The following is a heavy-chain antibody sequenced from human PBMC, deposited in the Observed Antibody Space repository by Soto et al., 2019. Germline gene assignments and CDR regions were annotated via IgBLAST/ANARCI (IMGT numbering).Heavy chain of an antibody. CDR1: GFTFSSYA. D-gene: IGHD6-13*01. CDR3: ARCRSSWYPLDY. Sequence: HPGGSLRLSCAASGFTFSSYAMHGVRQAPGKGLEWVAVISYDGSNKYYADSVKGRFTISRDNSKNTLYLQMNSLRAEDTAVYYCARCRSSWYPLDYWGQGTLVTVSS. V-gene: IGHV3-30-3*01. J-gene: IGHJ4*02. CDR2: ISYDGSNK.